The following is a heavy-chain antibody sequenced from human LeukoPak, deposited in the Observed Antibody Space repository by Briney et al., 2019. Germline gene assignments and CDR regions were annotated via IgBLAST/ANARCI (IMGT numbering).Heavy chain of an antibody. CDR1: GGSFSGYY. J-gene: IGHJ6*02. V-gene: IGHV4-34*01. D-gene: IGHD2-2*02. Sequence: SETLPLTCAVYGGSFSGYYWSWIRQPPGKGLEWIGEINHSGSTNYNPSLKSRVTISVDTSKNQFSLKLSSVTAADTAVYYCARDSRYCSSTSCYTYYYYGMDVWGQGTTVTVSS. CDR2: INHSGST. CDR3: ARDSRYCSSTSCYTYYYYGMDV.